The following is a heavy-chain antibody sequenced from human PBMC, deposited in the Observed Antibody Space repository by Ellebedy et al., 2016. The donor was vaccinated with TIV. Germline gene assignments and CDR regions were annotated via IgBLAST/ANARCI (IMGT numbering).Heavy chain of an antibody. Sequence: ETLSLTXAASGFTFSSYSMNWVRQAPGKGLEWVSSISSSSSYIYYADSVKGRFTISRDNAKNSLYLQMNSLRAEDTAVYYCARDVTRYGSDDYFDYWGQGTLVTVSS. CDR1: GFTFSSYS. J-gene: IGHJ4*02. CDR2: ISSSSSYI. V-gene: IGHV3-21*04. D-gene: IGHD3-10*01. CDR3: ARDVTRYGSDDYFDY.